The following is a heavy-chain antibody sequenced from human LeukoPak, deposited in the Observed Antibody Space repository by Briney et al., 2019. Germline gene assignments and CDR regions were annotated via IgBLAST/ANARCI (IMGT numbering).Heavy chain of an antibody. CDR2: IHASGPT. V-gene: IGHV4-4*09. Sequence: SETLSLTCTVSGGSISTYYWSWIRRPPGKGLEWIAYIHASGPTNYNPSLKSRITISVDTSKNQFSLKLSSVTAADTAVYFRARPDAGIAAPSLDNWGQGTLVTVSS. J-gene: IGHJ4*02. CDR3: ARPDAGIAAPSLDN. CDR1: GGSISTYY. D-gene: IGHD6-6*01.